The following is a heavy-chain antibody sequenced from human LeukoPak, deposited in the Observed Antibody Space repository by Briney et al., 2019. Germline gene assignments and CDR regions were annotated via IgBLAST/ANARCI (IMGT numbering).Heavy chain of an antibody. J-gene: IGHJ6*03. D-gene: IGHD1-26*01. V-gene: IGHV3-30*02. CDR3: AKGRGWEASYYYYYMDV. CDR2: IRYDGSNK. Sequence: PGGSLRLSCAASGFTFSSYGMHWVRQAPGKGLEWVAFIRYDGSNKYYTDSVEGRFTISRDNSKNTLYLQMSSLRAEDTAVYYCAKGRGWEASYYYYYMDVWGKGTTVTISS. CDR1: GFTFSSYG.